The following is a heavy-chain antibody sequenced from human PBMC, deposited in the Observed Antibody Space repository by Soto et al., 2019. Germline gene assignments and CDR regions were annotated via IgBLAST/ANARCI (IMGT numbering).Heavy chain of an antibody. J-gene: IGHJ4*02. CDR1: GCTFSSYT. D-gene: IGHD1-26*01. Sequence: QLQLVQSGAEVREPGSSVKVSCKASGCTFSSYTVIWVRQAPGQGLEWMGGITPTLNIAKYAEKFQVRVTITADASTSTVNMHLSSLRSEDTAVYFCARGYYSGSNPSSFDYWGQGTLVAVSS. CDR2: ITPTLNIA. V-gene: IGHV1-69*01. CDR3: ARGYYSGSNPSSFDY.